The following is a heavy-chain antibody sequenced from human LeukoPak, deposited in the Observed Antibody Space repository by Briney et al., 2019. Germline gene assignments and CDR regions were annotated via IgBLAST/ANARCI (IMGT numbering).Heavy chain of an antibody. J-gene: IGHJ4*02. D-gene: IGHD3-10*01. Sequence: SVKVSCKASGGTFSSYAISWVRQAPGQGLEWMGRIIPILGIANYAQKFQGRVTITADKSTSTAYMELSSLRSEDTAVYYCARAPKHSTYYYSQWGQGTLVTVSS. CDR3: ARAPKHSTYYYSQ. CDR2: IIPILGIA. V-gene: IGHV1-69*04. CDR1: GGTFSSYA.